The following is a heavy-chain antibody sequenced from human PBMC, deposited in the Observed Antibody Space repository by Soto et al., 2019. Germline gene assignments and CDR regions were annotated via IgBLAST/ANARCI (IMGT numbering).Heavy chain of an antibody. D-gene: IGHD2-21*02. CDR2: VYYSGRT. V-gene: IGHV4-61*01. CDR3: AGIDKVAQCGGDCYPIDY. CDR1: GGSVSSGSYY. Sequence: QVQLQESGPGLVKPSETLSLTCTVSGGSVSSGSYYWSWIRQPPGKGLEWIGYVYYSGRTNYNPSLKSRVTISVSTSKNPFSMKLSSGTAADTAVYYRAGIDKVAQCGGDCYPIDYWGQGTLVTVSS. J-gene: IGHJ4*02.